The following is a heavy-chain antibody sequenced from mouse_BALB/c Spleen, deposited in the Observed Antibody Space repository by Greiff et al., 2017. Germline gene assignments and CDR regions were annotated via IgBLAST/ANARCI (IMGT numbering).Heavy chain of an antibody. Sequence: EVQRVESGGGLVQPKGSLKLSCAASGFTFNTYAMHWVCQAPGKGLEWVARIRSKSNNYATYYADSVKDRFTISRDDSQSMLYLQMNNLKTEDTAMYYCVREGIYYGNYGGAMDYWGQGTSVTVSS. CDR1: GFTFNTYA. V-gene: IGHV10-3*03. J-gene: IGHJ4*01. CDR3: VREGIYYGNYGGAMDY. D-gene: IGHD2-1*01. CDR2: IRSKSNNYAT.